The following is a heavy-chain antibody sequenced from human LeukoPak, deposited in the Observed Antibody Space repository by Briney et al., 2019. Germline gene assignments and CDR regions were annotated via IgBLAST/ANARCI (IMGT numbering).Heavy chain of an antibody. Sequence: GGSLRLSCAASGFTFNTYWMSWVRQAPGKGLEWVANLKQDGSEEYYVGSVKGRFTISRDNAKNSLYLQMNSLRAEDTAVYYCARAEYCYYCGMDVWGQGTTVIVSS. J-gene: IGHJ6*02. CDR3: ARAEYCYYCGMDV. CDR2: LKQDGSEE. V-gene: IGHV3-7*03. D-gene: IGHD2/OR15-2a*01. CDR1: GFTFNTYW.